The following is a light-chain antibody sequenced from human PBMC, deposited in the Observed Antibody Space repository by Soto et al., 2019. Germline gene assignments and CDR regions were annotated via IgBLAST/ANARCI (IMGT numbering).Light chain of an antibody. CDR1: SSDIGHFNY. CDR2: EVS. J-gene: IGLJ2*01. Sequence: QSVLTQPPSASGSPGQSVTISCPGTSSDIGHFNYVSWYQQHPAKAPKLLIYEVSKRPSGVPDRFSGSKSGNTASLTVSWLQADDEADYYCSSYSGSNTLVLFGGGTKLTVL. CDR3: SSYSGSNTLVL. V-gene: IGLV2-8*01.